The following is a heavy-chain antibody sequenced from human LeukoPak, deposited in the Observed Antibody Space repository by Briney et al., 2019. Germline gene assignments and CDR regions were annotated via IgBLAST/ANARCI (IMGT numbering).Heavy chain of an antibody. CDR1: GFTFSSYG. V-gene: IGHV3-30*02. Sequence: GGSLRLSCAASGFTFSSYGMHWVRQAPGKGLEWVAFIRSDGSNKYYADSVKGRFTISRDNAKNSLYLQMNSLRAEDTAVYYCARDGSGNYYYYMDVWGKGTTVTVSS. D-gene: IGHD6-13*01. J-gene: IGHJ6*03. CDR2: IRSDGSNK. CDR3: ARDGSGNYYYYMDV.